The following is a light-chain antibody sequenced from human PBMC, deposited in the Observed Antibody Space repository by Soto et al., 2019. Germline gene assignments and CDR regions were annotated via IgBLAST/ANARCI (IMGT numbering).Light chain of an antibody. CDR1: HDVSRN. Sequence: DLQMTQSPSSLSASVGDRVTIACQSSHDVSRNLNWFQQKPGEAPKLLIYDASNLERGVPSRFSASGSGTDFTFTISSQQPEDVATYYCQQYNSMLSFGGGTEIELK. J-gene: IGKJ4*01. CDR3: QQYNSMLS. V-gene: IGKV1-33*01. CDR2: DAS.